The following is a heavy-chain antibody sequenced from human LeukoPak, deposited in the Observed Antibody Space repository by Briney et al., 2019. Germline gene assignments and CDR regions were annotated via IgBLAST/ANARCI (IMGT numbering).Heavy chain of an antibody. CDR2: IYYSGST. CDR3: SSDYGDSAVGDY. J-gene: IGHJ4*02. Sequence: SETLSLTCTVSGGSISSYYWSWIRQPPGKGLEWIGYIYYSGSTNYNPSLKSRVTISVDTSKNQFSLKLSSVTAADTAVYYCSSDYGDSAVGDYWGQGTLVTVSS. CDR1: GGSISSYY. V-gene: IGHV4-59*01. D-gene: IGHD4-17*01.